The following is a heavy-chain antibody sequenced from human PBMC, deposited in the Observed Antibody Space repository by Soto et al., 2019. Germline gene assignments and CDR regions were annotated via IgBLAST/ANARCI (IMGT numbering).Heavy chain of an antibody. D-gene: IGHD6-19*01. CDR3: AHMVTYSSGFFP. CDR2: IYWDDDK. Sequence: SGPTLVNPTQTLALTCTFSGFSLSTSGVGVGWIRQPPGKALEWLALIYWDDDKRYSPSLKSRLTITKDTSKNQVVLTMINMVSVDTAIYYCAHMVTYSSGFFPWGQGTLVTVSS. CDR1: GFSLSTSGVG. V-gene: IGHV2-5*02. J-gene: IGHJ5*02.